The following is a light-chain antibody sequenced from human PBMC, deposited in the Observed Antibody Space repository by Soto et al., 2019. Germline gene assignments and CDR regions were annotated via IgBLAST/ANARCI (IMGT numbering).Light chain of an antibody. CDR1: KSVLYSSNNKNY. CDR3: QRHSSAPYT. Sequence: DIVMTQSPDSLAVSLGERATINCKESKSVLYSSNNKNYLAWYQQKPGQPPKLLIYCASTRESVVPDRFSGRGSRQDSTIHISTPLPDGVAVYSSQRHSSAPYTLGQGTKLEIK. CDR2: CAS. V-gene: IGKV4-1*01. J-gene: IGKJ2*01.